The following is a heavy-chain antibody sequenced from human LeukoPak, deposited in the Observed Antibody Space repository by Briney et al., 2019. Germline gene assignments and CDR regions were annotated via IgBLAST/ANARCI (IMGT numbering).Heavy chain of an antibody. CDR2: ISWNSGSI. D-gene: IGHD6-13*01. CDR1: GFTFDDYA. CDR3: AKVAAAGNDYYYGMDV. V-gene: IGHV3-9*01. J-gene: IGHJ6*02. Sequence: GGSLRLSCAASGFTFDDYAMHWVRQAPGKGLEWVSGISWNSGSIGYADSVKGRFTISRDNAKNSLYLQMNSLRAEDTALYYCAKVAAAGNDYYYGMDVWGQGTPVTVYS.